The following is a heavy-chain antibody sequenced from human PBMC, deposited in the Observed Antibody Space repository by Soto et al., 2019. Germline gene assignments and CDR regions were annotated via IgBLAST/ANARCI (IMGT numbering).Heavy chain of an antibody. CDR1: GYSFTSYW. D-gene: IGHD3-22*01. CDR3: ARLPTISTPREPLES. CDR2: IWPGDSDT. V-gene: IGHV5-51*01. Sequence: GESLKISCKGSGYSFTSYWIGWVRQMPGKGLEWMGIIWPGDSDTTYSPSFQGQVTISADKSISTAYLQWSSLKASDTATYYCARLPTISTPREPLESWGQGTMVTVSS. J-gene: IGHJ4*02.